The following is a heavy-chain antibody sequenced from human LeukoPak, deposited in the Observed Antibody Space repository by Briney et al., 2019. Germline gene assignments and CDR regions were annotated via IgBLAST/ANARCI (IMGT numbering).Heavy chain of an antibody. CDR2: INHSGST. CDR3: ARYYGSDGNNWFDP. J-gene: IGHJ5*02. CDR1: GGSFSGYY. V-gene: IGHV4-34*01. Sequence: RTSETLSLTCAVYGGSFSGYYWSWIRQPPGKGLEWIGEINHSGSTNYNPSLKSRVTISVDTSKNQFSLKLSSVTAADTAVFYCARYYGSDGNNWFDPWGQGTLVTVSS. D-gene: IGHD3-10*01.